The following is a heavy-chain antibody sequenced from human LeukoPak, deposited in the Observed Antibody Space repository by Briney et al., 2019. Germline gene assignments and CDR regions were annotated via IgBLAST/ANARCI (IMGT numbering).Heavy chain of an antibody. CDR1: GGSIGPYY. J-gene: IGHJ6*03. Sequence: SETLSLTCTVSGGSIGPYYWSWVRQSPGTGLEWIGYIYVTGTRYNPYLQSRVTISVDRSRNQFFLKMTSVTAADTAVYYCARHIGGGIEDMDVWGRGTKVTVSS. CDR2: IYVTGT. D-gene: IGHD3-16*02. V-gene: IGHV4-59*08. CDR3: ARHIGGGIEDMDV.